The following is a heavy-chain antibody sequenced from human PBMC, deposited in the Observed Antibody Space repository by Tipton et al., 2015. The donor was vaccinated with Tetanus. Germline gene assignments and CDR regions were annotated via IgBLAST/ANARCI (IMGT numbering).Heavy chain of an antibody. CDR3: AKRIEGEGIGTPRAFDS. V-gene: IGHV3-23*01. D-gene: IGHD1-14*01. CDR2: VSGSGRST. J-gene: IGHJ4*02. Sequence: SLRLSCAASGFTFNNCAMMWVRQAPGRGLEWVSEVSGSGRSTYLADSVKGRFTVSRDNSKNTVSLHMDSLRVEDTAVYFCAKRIEGEGIGTPRAFDSWGQGTLVTVSA. CDR1: GFTFNNCA.